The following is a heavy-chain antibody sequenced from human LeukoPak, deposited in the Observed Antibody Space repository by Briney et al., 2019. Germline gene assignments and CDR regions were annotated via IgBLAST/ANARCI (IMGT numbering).Heavy chain of an antibody. D-gene: IGHD3-22*01. J-gene: IGHJ4*02. CDR2: IYYSGST. CDR1: GGSISSGGYY. CDR3: ASTDYDSSGLTHDY. Sequence: SQTLSLTCTVSGGSISSGGYYWSWLRQHPGTGLEWLGYIYYSGSTYYNPSLKSRVTISVDTSKNQFSLKLSSVTAADTAVYYCASTDYDSSGLTHDYWGQGTLVTVSS. V-gene: IGHV4-31*03.